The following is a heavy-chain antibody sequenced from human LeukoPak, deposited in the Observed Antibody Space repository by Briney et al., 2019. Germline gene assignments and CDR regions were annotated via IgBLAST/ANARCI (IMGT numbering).Heavy chain of an antibody. J-gene: IGHJ2*01. CDR3: VKEGHTGSYYWYFDL. V-gene: IGHV3-64D*06. Sequence: PGGSLRLSCSASGFTFSTYSMYWVRQALGKGLEYVSAISIDGSSTYYADSVKGRFTISRDNSKNTLYLQMSSLRTEDTAVYYCVKEGHTGSYYWYFDLWGRGTLVTVSS. CDR2: ISIDGSST. CDR1: GFTFSTYS. D-gene: IGHD1-26*01.